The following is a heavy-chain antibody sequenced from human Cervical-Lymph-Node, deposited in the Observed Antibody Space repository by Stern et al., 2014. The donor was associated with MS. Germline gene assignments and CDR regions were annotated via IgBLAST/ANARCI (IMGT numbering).Heavy chain of an antibody. CDR2: IKQDGSEK. J-gene: IGHJ4*02. V-gene: IGHV3-7*03. D-gene: IGHD6-13*01. Sequence: EVQLLESGGGLVQPGGSLRLSCAASGFTFSSYWMSWVRQAPGKGLEWVANIKQDGSEKYYVDSVKGRFTISRDNAKNSLYLQMNSLRAEDTAVYYCAREDGYSSSWYFDYWGQGTLVTVSS. CDR1: GFTFSSYW. CDR3: AREDGYSSSWYFDY.